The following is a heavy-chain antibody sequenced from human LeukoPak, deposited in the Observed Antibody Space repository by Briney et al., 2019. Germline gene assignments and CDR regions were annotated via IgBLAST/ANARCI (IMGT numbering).Heavy chain of an antibody. D-gene: IGHD3-10*01. Sequence: GGSLRLSCAASGFSLSGYWMSWVRQAPGKGLEWVARLHANGDEKNFVGSVQGRFTVSRDNSKNTLYLQMNSLRAEDTAVYYCAKEMYYYGSGSSRTFDYWGQGTLVTVSS. J-gene: IGHJ4*02. V-gene: IGHV3-7*01. CDR3: AKEMYYYGSGSSRTFDY. CDR2: LHANGDEK. CDR1: GFSLSGYW.